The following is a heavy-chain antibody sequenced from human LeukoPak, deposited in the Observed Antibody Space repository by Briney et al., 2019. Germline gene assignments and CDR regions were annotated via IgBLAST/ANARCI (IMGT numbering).Heavy chain of an antibody. J-gene: IGHJ4*02. CDR2: IYHSGST. V-gene: IGHV4-38-2*02. D-gene: IGHD3-10*01. CDR1: GYSISSGYY. Sequence: SETLSLTCTVSGYSISSGYYWGWIRQPPGKGLEWIGSIYHSGSTYYNPSLKSRVTISVDTSKNQFSLKLSSVTAADTAVYYCTKGRGIWGQGTLVTVSS. CDR3: TKGRGI.